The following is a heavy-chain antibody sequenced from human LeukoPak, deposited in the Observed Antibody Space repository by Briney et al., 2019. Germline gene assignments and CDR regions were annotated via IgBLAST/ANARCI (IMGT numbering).Heavy chain of an antibody. V-gene: IGHV4-34*01. CDR1: GGSFSGYY. D-gene: IGHD3-16*02. Sequence: SETLSLTCGVYGGSFSGYYWSWIRQPPGKGLEWIGEINHSGSTNYNPSLKSRVTISVDTSKNQFSLKLSSVTAADTAVYYCAVMITFGGVIARIDYWGQGTLVTVSS. CDR2: INHSGST. J-gene: IGHJ4*02. CDR3: AVMITFGGVIARIDY.